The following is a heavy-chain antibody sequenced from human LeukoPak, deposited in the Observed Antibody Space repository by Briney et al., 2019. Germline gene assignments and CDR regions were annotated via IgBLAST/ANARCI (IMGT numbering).Heavy chain of an antibody. CDR1: GGTFSSYA. CDR3: ANSNYYYYYYMDV. CDR2: IIPILGIA. Sequence: SVKVSCKASGGTFSSYAISWVRQAPGQGLEWMGRIIPILGIANYAQKFQGRATITADKSTSTAYMELSSLRSEDTAVYYSANSNYYYYYYMDVWGKGTTVTVSS. J-gene: IGHJ6*03. V-gene: IGHV1-69*04.